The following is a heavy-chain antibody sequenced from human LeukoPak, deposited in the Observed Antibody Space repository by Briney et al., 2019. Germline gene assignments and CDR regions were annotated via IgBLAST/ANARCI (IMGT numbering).Heavy chain of an antibody. CDR2: ISGSGGST. CDR1: GFTFSSYA. CDR3: AKDTAAPYYFDY. V-gene: IGHV3-23*01. Sequence: PGGSLRLSCAASGFTFSSYAMSWVRQAPGKGLEWVSAISGSGGSTYYADSVKGRFTISRDNAKNSLYLQMNSLRAEDTAVYYCAKDTAAPYYFDYWGQGILVTVSS. D-gene: IGHD2-21*02. J-gene: IGHJ4*02.